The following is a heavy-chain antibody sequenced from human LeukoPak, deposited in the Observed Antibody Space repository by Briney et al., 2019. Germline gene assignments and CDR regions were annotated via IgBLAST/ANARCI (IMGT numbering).Heavy chain of an antibody. V-gene: IGHV1-69*13. Sequence: ASVKVSCKASGGTFSSYAISWVRQAPGQGLEWMGGIIPIFGTANYAQKFQGRVTITADESTSTAYMELSSLRSEDTAVYYCARDLVYDYGDSYFDYWGQGTLVTVSS. CDR1: GGTFSSYA. CDR3: ARDLVYDYGDSYFDY. CDR2: IIPIFGTA. D-gene: IGHD4-17*01. J-gene: IGHJ4*02.